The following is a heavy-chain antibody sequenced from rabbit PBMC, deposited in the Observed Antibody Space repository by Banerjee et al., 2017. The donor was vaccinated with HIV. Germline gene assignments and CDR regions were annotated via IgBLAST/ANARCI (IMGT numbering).Heavy chain of an antibody. CDR3: ARDLAGVIGWNFNL. CDR2: INTSTSNT. D-gene: IGHD4-1*01. J-gene: IGHJ4*01. Sequence: QEQLEESGGDLVKPEGSLTLTCTASGFSFTNKYVMCWVRQAPGKGLQWIACINTSTSNTDYASWVNGRFTISRSTSLNTVTLQMTSLTAADTATYFCARDLAGVIGWNFNLWGQGTLVTVS. CDR1: GFSFTNKYV. V-gene: IGHV1S47*01.